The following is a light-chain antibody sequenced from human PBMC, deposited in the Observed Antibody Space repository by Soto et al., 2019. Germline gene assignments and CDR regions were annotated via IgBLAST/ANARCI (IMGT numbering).Light chain of an antibody. V-gene: IGKV3-20*01. Sequence: EIVLTQSPGTLSLSPGERATLSCRASQSVSSSYLAWYQQKPGQAPRLLIYGASSRATGIPDRFSGSGSGTDFTLTISXXEPEDFAVYYCQQYGSSPYTFGQGTKLEIK. CDR3: QQYGSSPYT. J-gene: IGKJ2*01. CDR1: QSVSSSY. CDR2: GAS.